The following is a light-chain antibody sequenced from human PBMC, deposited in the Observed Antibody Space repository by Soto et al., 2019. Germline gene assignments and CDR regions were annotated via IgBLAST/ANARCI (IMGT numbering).Light chain of an antibody. CDR2: GAS. CDR3: HQYNNWRT. CDR1: QNVANY. J-gene: IGKJ5*01. V-gene: IGKV3D-15*01. Sequence: IVLTQSPATLCLSPGERATLSCRASQNVANYLDWYQQKPGQAPRLLIYGASSRATGIPDRFSGSGAGTEFTLTISSLQSEDFAVYYCHQYNNWRTFGQGTRLEIK.